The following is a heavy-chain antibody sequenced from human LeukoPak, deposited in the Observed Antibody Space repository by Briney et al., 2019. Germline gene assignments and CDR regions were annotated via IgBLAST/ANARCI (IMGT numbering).Heavy chain of an antibody. CDR3: ARDHSKAYYDFWSGLRPNWFDP. J-gene: IGHJ5*02. CDR1: GFTFSSYA. D-gene: IGHD3-3*01. Sequence: GGSLRLSCAASGFTFSSYAMHWVRQAPGKGLEWVAVISYDGSNKYYADSVKGRFTISRDNSKNTLCLQMNSLRAEDTAVYYCARDHSKAYYDFWSGLRPNWFDPWGQGTLVTVSS. CDR2: ISYDGSNK. V-gene: IGHV3-30-3*01.